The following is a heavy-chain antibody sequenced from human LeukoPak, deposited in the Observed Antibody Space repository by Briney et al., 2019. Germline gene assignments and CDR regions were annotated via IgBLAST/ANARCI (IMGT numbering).Heavy chain of an antibody. CDR1: GGTFSSYA. D-gene: IGHD3-16*01. CDR2: IIPIFGTA. CDR3: AREPLISLGYYGMDV. V-gene: IGHV1-69*13. J-gene: IGHJ6*02. Sequence: ASVKVSCKASGGTFSSYAISWVRQAPGQGLEWMGGIIPIFGTANYAQKFQGGVTITADESTSTAYMELSSLRSEDTAVYYCAREPLISLGYYGMDVWGQGTTVTVSS.